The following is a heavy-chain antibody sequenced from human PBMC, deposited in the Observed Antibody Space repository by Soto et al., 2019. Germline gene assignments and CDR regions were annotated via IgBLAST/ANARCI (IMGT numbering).Heavy chain of an antibody. CDR2: ISYDGSNK. CDR1: GFTFSSYA. Sequence: GGSLRLSCAASGFTFSSYAMHWVRQAPGKGLEWVAVISYDGSNKYYADSVEGRFTISRDNSKNTLYLQMNSLRAEDTAVYYCARDFGRGYGMDVWGQGTTVTVSS. D-gene: IGHD3-16*01. J-gene: IGHJ6*02. V-gene: IGHV3-30-3*01. CDR3: ARDFGRGYGMDV.